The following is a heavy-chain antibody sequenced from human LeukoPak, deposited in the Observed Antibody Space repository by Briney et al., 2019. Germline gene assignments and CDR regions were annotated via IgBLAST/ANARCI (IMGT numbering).Heavy chain of an antibody. J-gene: IGHJ4*02. Sequence: PGGSLRLSCAASGFTFSSYAMGWVRQAPGKGLEWVSSISGSGSGTNYADSVKGRLTISRDNSKNTLYLQMNSLRAEDTAVYYCAKTYIVATTHFDYWGQGALVTVSS. CDR3: AKTYIVATTHFDY. CDR2: ISGSGSGT. V-gene: IGHV3-23*01. CDR1: GFTFSSYA. D-gene: IGHD5-12*01.